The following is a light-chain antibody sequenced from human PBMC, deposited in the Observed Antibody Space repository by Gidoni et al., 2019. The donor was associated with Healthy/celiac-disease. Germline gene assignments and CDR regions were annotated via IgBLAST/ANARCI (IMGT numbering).Light chain of an antibody. CDR3: KQYYSTPQA. CDR1: QSVLYSSNNKNY. J-gene: IGKJ5*01. Sequence: DIVMTQSPDSLAVSLGERATINCKSSQSVLYSSNNKNYLAGYQQKPGQPPKLLIYWASTRESGVPDRFSGSGSGTDFTLTISSLQAEDVAVYYCKQYYSTPQAFXXXTRLEIK. CDR2: WAS. V-gene: IGKV4-1*01.